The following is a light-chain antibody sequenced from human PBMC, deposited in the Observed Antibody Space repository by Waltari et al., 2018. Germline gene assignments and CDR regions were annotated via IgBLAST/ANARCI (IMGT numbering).Light chain of an antibody. Sequence: QLVLTQSPSASASLGASVKLTCTLSSGHSTNIIAWLQQQPEKGPRYLMNVNSDGSHNKGVGIPDRFSGYSSGAERYHTLSSLQSGDEADYDCQTGGHGTWVFGGGTSLAVL. V-gene: IGLV4-69*01. CDR2: VNSDGSH. J-gene: IGLJ3*02. CDR1: SGHSTNI. CDR3: QTGGHGTWV.